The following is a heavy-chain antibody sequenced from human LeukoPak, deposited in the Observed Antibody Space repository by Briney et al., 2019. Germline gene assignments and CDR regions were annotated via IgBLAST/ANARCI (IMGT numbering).Heavy chain of an antibody. J-gene: IGHJ3*02. V-gene: IGHV4-59*01. CDR3: ARRSAIEGYI. D-gene: IGHD5-24*01. Sequence: PSETLSLTCTVSGGSISSYYWSWTRQPPGKGLEWIGYIYYSGSTNYNPSLKSRVTISVDTSKNQFSLKLSSVTAADTAVYYCARRSAIEGYIWGQGTMVTVSS. CDR1: GGSISSYY. CDR2: IYYSGST.